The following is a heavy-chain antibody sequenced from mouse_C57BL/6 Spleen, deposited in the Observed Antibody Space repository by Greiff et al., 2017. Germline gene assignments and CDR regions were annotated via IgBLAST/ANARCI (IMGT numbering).Heavy chain of an antibody. CDR1: GFTFSDYY. CDR3: ARDPEPTLPWYFDV. J-gene: IGHJ1*03. CDR2: INYDGSST. D-gene: IGHD2-12*01. V-gene: IGHV5-16*01. Sequence: EVQLVESEGGLVQPGSSMKLSCTASGFTFSDYYMAWVRQVPEKGLEWVANINYDGSSTYYLDSLKSRFIISRDTAKNILYLQMSSLKSEDTATYYCARDPEPTLPWYFDVWGTGTTVTVSS.